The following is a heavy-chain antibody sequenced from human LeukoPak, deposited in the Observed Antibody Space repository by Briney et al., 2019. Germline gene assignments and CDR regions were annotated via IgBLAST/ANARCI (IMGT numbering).Heavy chain of an antibody. CDR1: GFTFSSYG. Sequence: GGSLRLSCAASGFTFSSYGMHWVRQARGKGLEWVEFIRYDGINKYYAHSVKARFTLSRDNSKNTLSLQMNSLRADDTAVYYCAKDHLAYTSSPTYSYFDLWGRGTLVTVSS. CDR3: AKDHLAYTSSPTYSYFDL. D-gene: IGHD6-13*01. V-gene: IGHV3-30*02. J-gene: IGHJ2*01. CDR2: IRYDGINK.